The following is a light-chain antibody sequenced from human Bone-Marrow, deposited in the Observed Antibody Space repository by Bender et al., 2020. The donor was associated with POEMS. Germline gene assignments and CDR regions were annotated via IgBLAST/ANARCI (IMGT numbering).Light chain of an antibody. CDR2: GNT. CDR3: QVWNSGADAV. Sequence: SYVLTQPPSVSVAPEKTARITCGGDNIGGKSVHWYQHKPGQAPVLVAYGNTDRPSGIPDRFSGSNSGNMATLTISRVEVGDEADYYCQVWNSGADAVFGTGTTVTVL. J-gene: IGLJ1*01. V-gene: IGLV3-21*03. CDR1: NIGGKS.